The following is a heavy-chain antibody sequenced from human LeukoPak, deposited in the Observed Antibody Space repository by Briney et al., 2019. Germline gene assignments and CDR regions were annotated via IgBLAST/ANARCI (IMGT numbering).Heavy chain of an antibody. CDR3: ARPYRDFYYFDS. CDR1: GGSISSSSYY. V-gene: IGHV4-39*01. CDR2: IYYSGST. J-gene: IGHJ4*02. Sequence: PSETLSLPCTVSGGSISSSSYYWAWIRQPPGKGLEWIGSIYYSGSTYYNPSLKSRVTISVDTSKNQFSLKLSSVTAADMAVYYCARPYRDFYYFDSWGQGTLVTVSS. D-gene: IGHD4-11*01.